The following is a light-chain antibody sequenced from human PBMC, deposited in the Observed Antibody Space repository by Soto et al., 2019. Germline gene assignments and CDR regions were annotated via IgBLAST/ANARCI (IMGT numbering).Light chain of an antibody. CDR3: QQYGSPPLT. J-gene: IGKJ4*01. V-gene: IGKV3-20*01. CDR1: QSVRSSY. CDR2: GAS. Sequence: EIVLTQSPGTLSLSPGERATLSCRASQSVRSSYVAWYQQKRGQAPRLLIYGASSRATGIPDRFSGSGSGTDFTLTISRLEPEDFAVYYCQQYGSPPLTFGGGTNVEI.